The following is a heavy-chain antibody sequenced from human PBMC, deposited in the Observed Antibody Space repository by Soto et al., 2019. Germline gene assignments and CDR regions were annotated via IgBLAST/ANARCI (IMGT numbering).Heavy chain of an antibody. CDR1: GVSFSSGDYY. V-gene: IGHV4-61*08. CDR3: ARNYGPGYTFDY. J-gene: IGHJ4*02. Sequence: PSETLSLTCTVSGVSFSSGDYYWSWIRQPPGKGLEWIGYIYYSGSTNYNPSLKSRVTISVDTSKNQFSLKLSSVTAADTAVYYCARNYGPGYTFDYWGQGTLVTVSS. D-gene: IGHD3-10*01. CDR2: IYYSGST.